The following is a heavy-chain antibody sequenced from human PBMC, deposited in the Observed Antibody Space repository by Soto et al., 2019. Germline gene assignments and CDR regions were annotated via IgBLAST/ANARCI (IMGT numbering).Heavy chain of an antibody. CDR1: GFTFSDYY. D-gene: IGHD2-2*01. J-gene: IGHJ4*02. Sequence: PGGSLRLSCAASGFTFSDYYMSWIRQAPGKGLEWVSYISSSGSTIYYADSVKGRFTISRDDAKNSLYLQMNSLRAEDTAVYYCAREYCSSTSCYPYFDYWGQGTLVTVSS. CDR3: AREYCSSTSCYPYFDY. CDR2: ISSSGSTI. V-gene: IGHV3-11*01.